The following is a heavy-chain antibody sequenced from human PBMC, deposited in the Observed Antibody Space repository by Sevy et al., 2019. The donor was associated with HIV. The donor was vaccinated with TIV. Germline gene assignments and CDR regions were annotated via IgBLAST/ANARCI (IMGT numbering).Heavy chain of an antibody. Sequence: GGSLRLSCAVSGFAVSDNCMSWVRQSPGKGLEWVAVIWYDGSNEYYADSVKGRFTISRDNSKNTVYLQMNSLRAEDTTVYYCARGRRRYGDYVGGEDYWGQGTLVTVSS. CDR2: IWYDGSNE. CDR1: GFAVSDNC. CDR3: ARGRRRYGDYVGGEDY. J-gene: IGHJ4*02. V-gene: IGHV3-33*08. D-gene: IGHD4-17*01.